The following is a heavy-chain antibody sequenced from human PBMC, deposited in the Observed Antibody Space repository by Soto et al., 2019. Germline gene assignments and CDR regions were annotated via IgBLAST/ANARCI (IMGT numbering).Heavy chain of an antibody. CDR2: IYPSDSYT. J-gene: IGHJ3*02. Sequence: PGESLKLSCNGSGYSFTSYWISWVRQMPGKGLEWMGRIYPSDSYTNYSPSFQGHVTISADKSISTAYLQWSSLKASDTAMYYCACIRFLEWSRDAFDIWGQGTMVTVSS. CDR3: ACIRFLEWSRDAFDI. CDR1: GYSFTSYW. D-gene: IGHD3-3*01. V-gene: IGHV5-10-1*01.